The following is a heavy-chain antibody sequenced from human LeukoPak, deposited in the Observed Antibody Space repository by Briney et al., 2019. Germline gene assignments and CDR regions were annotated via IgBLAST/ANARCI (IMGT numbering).Heavy chain of an antibody. CDR2: IYYSGST. CDR1: GGSINSNY. CDR3: ARDIVGTYGMDV. V-gene: IGHV4-59*01. J-gene: IGHJ6*02. Sequence: PSETLSLTCTVSGGSINSNYWNWIRQPPGKGLAWIGHIYYSGSTNYSPSLNSRVTISLDTSKNQFSLEMRSVTAADTAVYYCARDIVGTYGMDVWGQGTSVTVSS. D-gene: IGHD2-15*01.